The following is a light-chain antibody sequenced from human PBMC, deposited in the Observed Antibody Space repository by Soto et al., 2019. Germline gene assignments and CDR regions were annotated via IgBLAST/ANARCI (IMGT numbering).Light chain of an antibody. CDR2: DAS. CDR3: QQRSDWPPT. CDR1: QSLRNY. J-gene: IGKJ5*01. V-gene: IGKV3-11*01. Sequence: ENVFTQAPATLSLSPGDTATLSCRATQSLRNYLAWYQQKLGQAHRLLIYDASKRATGIPARFSGSGSGTDGTITISSLEPEDCQVYFGQQRSDWPPTFGQGTRLE.